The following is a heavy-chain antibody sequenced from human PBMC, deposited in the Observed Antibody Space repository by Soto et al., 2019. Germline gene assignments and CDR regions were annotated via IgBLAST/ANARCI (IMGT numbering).Heavy chain of an antibody. Sequence: LVNPTQTLTLTCTFSGFSLITRGVAVGWIRQAPRKAQEWVAFIFWDDEKRYSPSLENSRTTTKDTSKNHVVLTMTNMDPVDTATYYCERIFDFWSGYYFYYWGQGTLVTVSS. V-gene: IGHV2-5*02. D-gene: IGHD3-3*01. CDR2: IFWDDEK. CDR1: GFSLITRGVA. J-gene: IGHJ4*02. CDR3: ERIFDFWSGYYFYY.